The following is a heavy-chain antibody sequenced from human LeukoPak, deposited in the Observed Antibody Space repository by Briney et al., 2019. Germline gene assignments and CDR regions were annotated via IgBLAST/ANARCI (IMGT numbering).Heavy chain of an antibody. V-gene: IGHV3-23*01. Sequence: GGSLRLSCAASGFTLSSYAMSWVRQGPGKGLEWVSAISVSGNTYHADSVKGRFTISRDNSKNTLYLQMNSLRAEDTAVYYCAKAPRFGARATEYYYYYMDVWGKGTTVTVSS. D-gene: IGHD3-16*01. CDR3: AKAPRFGARATEYYYYYMDV. CDR1: GFTLSSYA. J-gene: IGHJ6*03. CDR2: ISVSGNT.